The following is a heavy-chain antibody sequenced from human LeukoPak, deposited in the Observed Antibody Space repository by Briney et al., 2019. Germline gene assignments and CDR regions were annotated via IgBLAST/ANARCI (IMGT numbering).Heavy chain of an antibody. Sequence: SVKVSCKASGGTFSSYAISWVRQAPGQGLEWMGRIIPILGIANYAQKFQGRVTITADKSTSTAYMELSSLRSEDTAVYYCARQADIVVVPAAIQHPYYFDYWGQGTLVTVSS. J-gene: IGHJ4*02. D-gene: IGHD2-2*01. CDR3: ARQADIVVVPAAIQHPYYFDY. CDR2: IIPILGIA. V-gene: IGHV1-69*04. CDR1: GGTFSSYA.